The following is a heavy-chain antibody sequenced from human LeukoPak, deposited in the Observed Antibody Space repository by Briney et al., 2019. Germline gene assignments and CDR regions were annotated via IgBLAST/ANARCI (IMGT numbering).Heavy chain of an antibody. CDR3: ARRGIAAAGILYYYGMDV. D-gene: IGHD6-13*01. CDR2: IIPIFGTA. CDR1: GGTFSSYA. J-gene: IGHJ6*02. V-gene: IGHV1-69*13. Sequence: PVKVSCTASGGTFSSYAISWVRQAPGQGLEWMGGIIPIFGTANYAQKFQGRVTITADESTSTAYMELSSLRSEDTAVYYCARRGIAAAGILYYYGMDVWGQGTTVTVSS.